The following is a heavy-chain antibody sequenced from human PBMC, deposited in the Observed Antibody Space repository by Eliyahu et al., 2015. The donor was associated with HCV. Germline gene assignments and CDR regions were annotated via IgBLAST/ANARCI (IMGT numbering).Heavy chain of an antibody. V-gene: IGHV3-64D*09. CDR3: VNARGEDYYYYGMDV. CDR2: ISSNGGST. J-gene: IGHJ6*02. Sequence: EVQLVESGGGLVQPGGSXRLSCSASGFXFXSYAMHWVRXAPGKGLEYVSAISSNGGSTYYADSVKGRFTISRDNSKNTLYLQMSSLRAEDTAVYYCVNARGEDYYYYGMDVWGQGTTVTVSS. CDR1: GFXFXSYA. D-gene: IGHD3-16*01.